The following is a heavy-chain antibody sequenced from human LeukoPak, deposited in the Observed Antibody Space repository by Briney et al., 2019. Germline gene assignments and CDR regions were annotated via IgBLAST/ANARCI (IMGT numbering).Heavy chain of an antibody. V-gene: IGHV1-8*01. Sequence: ASVKVSCKASGYTFTSYDINWVRQATGQGLEWMGWMNPNSGNTGYAQKFQGRVTMTRNTSISTAYMELSSLRSEDTAVYYCARVRCSGGSCYVYRFDPWGQGTLVTVSS. CDR3: ARVRCSGGSCYVYRFDP. D-gene: IGHD2-15*01. CDR1: GYTFTSYD. J-gene: IGHJ5*02. CDR2: MNPNSGNT.